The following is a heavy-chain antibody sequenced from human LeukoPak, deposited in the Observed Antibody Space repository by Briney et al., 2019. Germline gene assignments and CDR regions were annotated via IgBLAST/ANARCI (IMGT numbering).Heavy chain of an antibody. CDR3: ARDGYSSGWYSPYYYYGMDV. D-gene: IGHD6-19*01. V-gene: IGHV4-34*01. Sequence: SETLSLTCAVYGGSFSGYYWSWIRQPPGKGLEWIGEINHSGSTNYNPSLKSRVTISVDKSKNQFSLKLSSVTAADTAVYYCARDGYSSGWYSPYYYYGMDVWGQGTTVTVSS. CDR2: INHSGST. J-gene: IGHJ6*02. CDR1: GGSFSGYY.